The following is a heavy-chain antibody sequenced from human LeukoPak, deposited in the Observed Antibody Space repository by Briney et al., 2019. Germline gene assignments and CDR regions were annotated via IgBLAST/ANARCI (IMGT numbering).Heavy chain of an antibody. CDR1: GFTFSTYA. CDR3: ARDSTYYYDSGSSGPHYFDY. J-gene: IGHJ4*02. D-gene: IGHD3-10*01. Sequence: GGSLRLSCAASGFTFSTYAMHRVRQAPGKGLEWVAVISYDGGNTYYADSVKGRFAISRDNSKNTLYLQLNSLRAEDTAVYYCARDSTYYYDSGSSGPHYFDYWGQGTLVTVSS. V-gene: IGHV3-30*01. CDR2: ISYDGGNT.